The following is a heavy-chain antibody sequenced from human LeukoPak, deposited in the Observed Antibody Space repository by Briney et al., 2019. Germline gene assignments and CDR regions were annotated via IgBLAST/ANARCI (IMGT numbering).Heavy chain of an antibody. J-gene: IGHJ4*02. CDR2: IYDSGST. D-gene: IGHD2-2*01. CDR3: ARTAGYCSSTSCLHFDY. CDR1: GGSIRSSYYY. Sequence: SETLSLTCTVSGGSIRSSYYYWGWIRQPPGKGLEWIGSIYDSGSTYYNPSLKSRVTISVDRSKNQFSLKLSSVTAADTAVYYCARTAGYCSSTSCLHFDYWGQGTLVTVSS. V-gene: IGHV4-39*07.